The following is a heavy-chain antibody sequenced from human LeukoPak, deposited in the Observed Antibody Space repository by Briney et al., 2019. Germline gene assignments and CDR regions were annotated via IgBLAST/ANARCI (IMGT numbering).Heavy chain of an antibody. Sequence: GGSLRLSCAASGFTFSSYAMHWVRQAPGKGPEWVAVISYDGSNKYYADSVKGRFTISRDNSKNTLYLQMNSLRAEDTAVYYCAKDQSLSVVPHDYWGQGTLVTVSS. J-gene: IGHJ4*02. D-gene: IGHD2-2*01. CDR1: GFTFSSYA. V-gene: IGHV3-30-3*01. CDR3: AKDQSLSVVPHDY. CDR2: ISYDGSNK.